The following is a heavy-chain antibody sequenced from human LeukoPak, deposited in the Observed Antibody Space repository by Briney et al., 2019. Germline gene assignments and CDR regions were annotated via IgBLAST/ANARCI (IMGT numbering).Heavy chain of an antibody. CDR2: IYYSGST. J-gene: IGHJ4*02. V-gene: IGHV4-59*01. CDR1: GGSISSYY. D-gene: IGHD6-13*01. Sequence: SETLSLTCTVSGGSISSYYWSWIRQPPGKGLEWIGYIYYSGSTNYNPSLKSRVTISVDTSKNQFSLKLSSVTAADTAVYYCARGYSSGWYGFDYWGQGTLVTVSS. CDR3: ARGYSSGWYGFDY.